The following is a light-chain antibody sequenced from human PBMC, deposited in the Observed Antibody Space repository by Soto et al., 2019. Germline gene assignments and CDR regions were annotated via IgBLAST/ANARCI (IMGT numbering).Light chain of an antibody. CDR3: QQYNNWPPYT. V-gene: IGKV3-15*01. CDR1: QSVSTN. CDR2: GAS. Sequence: EIVMTQSPATLSVSPGERTTLSCRASQSVSTNLAWYQQKPGQAPRLLIYGASTRATGIPARFSGSGSGTEFTRTISSLQSEVFAVYYCQQYNNWPPYTFGQGTKLEIK. J-gene: IGKJ2*01.